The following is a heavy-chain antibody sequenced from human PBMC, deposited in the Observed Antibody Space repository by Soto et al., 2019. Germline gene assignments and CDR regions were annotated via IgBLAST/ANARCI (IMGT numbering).Heavy chain of an antibody. CDR2: IYPGDSDT. Sequence: VESLRIWCKVPGYSFTSYWIVWVLQMPGKGLEWMGIIYPGDSDTRYSPSFQGQVTISADKSISTAYLQWSSLKASDTAMYYCARAYDSSEGFDYWGQGTLVTVSS. V-gene: IGHV5-51*01. CDR3: ARAYDSSEGFDY. CDR1: GYSFTSYW. J-gene: IGHJ4*02. D-gene: IGHD3-22*01.